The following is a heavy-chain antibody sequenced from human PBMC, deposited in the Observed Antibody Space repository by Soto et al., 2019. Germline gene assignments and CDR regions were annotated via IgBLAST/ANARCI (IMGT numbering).Heavy chain of an antibody. V-gene: IGHV4-31*03. J-gene: IGHJ4*02. Sequence: SETLSLTCTVSGDSISSGGYYWSWIRQHPGKGLEWIGYIYDNGGAYYSPSLRGRVVISLDKSANQFSLRLNSVTAADTAVYYCARVKGGTTRRAFDSWGQGTLVTVS. D-gene: IGHD1-7*01. CDR3: ARVKGGTTRRAFDS. CDR2: IYDNGGA. CDR1: GDSISSGGYY.